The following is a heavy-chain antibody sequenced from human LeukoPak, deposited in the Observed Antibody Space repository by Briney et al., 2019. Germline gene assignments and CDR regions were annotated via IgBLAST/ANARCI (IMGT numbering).Heavy chain of an antibody. CDR1: GGSITNYY. Sequence: SETLSLTCTVSGGSITNYYWSWIRQPAGKGLEWIGRIYTSGSTNYNPSLKSRVTISVDTSKNQFSLKLSSVTAADTAVYYCARDPIYSSDAFDIWGQGTMVTVSS. CDR2: IYTSGST. D-gene: IGHD5-18*01. V-gene: IGHV4-4*07. CDR3: ARDPIYSSDAFDI. J-gene: IGHJ3*02.